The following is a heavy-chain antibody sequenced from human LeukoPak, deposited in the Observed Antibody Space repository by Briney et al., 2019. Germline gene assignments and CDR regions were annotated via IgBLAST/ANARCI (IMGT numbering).Heavy chain of an antibody. J-gene: IGHJ4*02. Sequence: GGSLRLSCAASGFTFSTYSMNWVRQAPGKGLEWVSDISGSSETIYYADSVKGRFTISRDNAKNSLYLQMNSLRDEDTAVYYCARTPPTAGLTTIGVGSDYWGQGTLVTVSS. V-gene: IGHV3-48*02. CDR1: GFTFSTYS. D-gene: IGHD4-11*01. CDR3: ARTPPTAGLTTIGVGSDY. CDR2: ISGSSETI.